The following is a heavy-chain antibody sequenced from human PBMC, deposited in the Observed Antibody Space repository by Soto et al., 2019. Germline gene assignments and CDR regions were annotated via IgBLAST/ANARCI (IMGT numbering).Heavy chain of an antibody. CDR1: GFTFSSYA. CDR2: ISGSGGST. J-gene: IGHJ3*02. Sequence: VQLLESGGGLVQPGGSLSLSCAASGFTFSSYAMSWVRQAPGKGLEWVSDISGSGGSTYYADSVKGRFTISRDTSKNTRYLQMNSLRAEDPAVYYFAKGAVAGDFDIWCQGTMVTVAS. D-gene: IGHD6-19*01. CDR3: AKGAVAGDFDI. V-gene: IGHV3-23*01.